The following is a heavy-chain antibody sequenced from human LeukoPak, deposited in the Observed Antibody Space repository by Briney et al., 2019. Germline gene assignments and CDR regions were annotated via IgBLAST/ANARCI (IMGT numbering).Heavy chain of an antibody. V-gene: IGHV3-23*01. CDR3: AKRRFGDYGDFDY. CDR2: IGGGGGST. Sequence: PGGSLRLSCAASGFTFSSSGMGWVRQVPGKGLEWVSGIGGGGGSTYYADSVKGRFTMSRDNSKNTLNVQMNSLRAEDTAVYYCAKRRFGDYGDFDYWGQGVLVTVSS. D-gene: IGHD4-17*01. J-gene: IGHJ4*02. CDR1: GFTFSSSG.